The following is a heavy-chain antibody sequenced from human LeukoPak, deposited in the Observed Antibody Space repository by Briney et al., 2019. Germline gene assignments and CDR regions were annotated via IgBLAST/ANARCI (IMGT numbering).Heavy chain of an antibody. Sequence: ASVKVSCKASGYTFTSYAINWVRQATGQGLEWMGWMNPKDGNTCYAQKFQGRVTMTRNTSISTAYMELSSLRSEDTAVYYCARGEEWLRYATYYSSGQGTPV. V-gene: IGHV1-8*01. J-gene: IGHJ5*01. D-gene: IGHD5-12*01. CDR3: ARGEEWLRYATYYS. CDR2: MNPKDGNT. CDR1: GYTFTSYA.